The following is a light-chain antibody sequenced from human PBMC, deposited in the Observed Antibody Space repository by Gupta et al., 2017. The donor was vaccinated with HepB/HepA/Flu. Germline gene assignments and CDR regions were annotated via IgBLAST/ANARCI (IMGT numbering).Light chain of an antibody. CDR3: SSYTSSSTGV. V-gene: IGLV2-14*03. J-gene: IGLJ2*01. Sequence: QSALTQPASVSGSPGQSTTISCTGTSSDGGGYNYVSWYQQHPGKAPKLMIYDVSNRPSGVSNRFSGSKSGNTASLTISGLQAEDEADYYCSSYTSSSTGVFGGGTKLTVL. CDR2: DVS. CDR1: SSDGGGYNY.